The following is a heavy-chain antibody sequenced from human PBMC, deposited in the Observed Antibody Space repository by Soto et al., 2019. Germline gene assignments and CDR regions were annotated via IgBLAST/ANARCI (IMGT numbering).Heavy chain of an antibody. CDR3: ARGTRGYSSGWYDY. CDR2: INHSGST. J-gene: IGHJ4*02. V-gene: IGHV4-34*01. Sequence: RQPPGKGLEWIGEINHSGSTNYNPSLKSRVTISVDTSKNQFSLKLSSVTAADTAVYYCARGTRGYSSGWYDYWGQGTLVTVSS. D-gene: IGHD6-19*01.